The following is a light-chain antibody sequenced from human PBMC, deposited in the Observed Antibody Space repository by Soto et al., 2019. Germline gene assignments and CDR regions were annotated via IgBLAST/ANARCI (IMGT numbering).Light chain of an antibody. CDR1: QSLVHSDGNTY. V-gene: IGKV2-30*02. CDR3: MQGTHWPLT. J-gene: IGKJ1*01. Sequence: EVVMTQSPLALPVTLAQPASISCRSSQSLVHSDGNTYLNWFQQRPGQSPRRLISKVSNRDSGVPDRFSGSGSGTDFTLKISRVEAEDVGVYYCMQGTHWPLTFGQGTKVEIK. CDR2: KVS.